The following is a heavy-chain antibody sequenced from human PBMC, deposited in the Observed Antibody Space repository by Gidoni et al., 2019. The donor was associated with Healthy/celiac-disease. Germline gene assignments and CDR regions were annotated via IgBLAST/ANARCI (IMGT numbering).Heavy chain of an antibody. V-gene: IGHV3-21*01. CDR1: GFPFSSYS. J-gene: IGHJ3*02. Sequence: EVQLVESGGGLVTPGGSLRLSCAASGFPFSSYSMNWFRQAQGKGLAWVSSISSSSSYIYYADSVKGRFTISRDNAKNSLYLQMNSLRAEDTAVYYCARGGVVVVPEGAFDIWGQGTMVTVSS. CDR2: ISSSSSYI. D-gene: IGHD2-2*01. CDR3: ARGGVVVVPEGAFDI.